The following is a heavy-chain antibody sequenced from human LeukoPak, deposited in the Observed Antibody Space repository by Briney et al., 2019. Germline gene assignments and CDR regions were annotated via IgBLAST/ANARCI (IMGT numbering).Heavy chain of an antibody. Sequence: SVKVSCKASGFTFTSSAMQWVRQARGHRVEGIGWIVVGSGNTNSAQKFQERVTITRDMSTSTAYMELSSLRSEDTAVYYCAAVGSGDIDAFDIWGQGTMVTVSS. V-gene: IGHV1-58*02. J-gene: IGHJ3*02. CDR3: AAVGSGDIDAFDI. CDR1: GFTFTSSA. CDR2: IVVGSGNT. D-gene: IGHD2-15*01.